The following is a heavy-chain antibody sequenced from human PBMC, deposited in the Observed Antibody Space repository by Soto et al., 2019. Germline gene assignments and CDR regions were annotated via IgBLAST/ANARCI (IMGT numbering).Heavy chain of an antibody. CDR1: GYTFVNYG. Sequence: QVQLVQSGAEVKKPGASVKVSCKASGYTFVNYGISWVRQAPGQGLEWMGWISSHNRNTNYAQNFQGRVTMTMDTSTSTAYMELRSLASDDTAMYYGARDRSNHDYWGQGTLVTVSS. V-gene: IGHV1-18*04. CDR3: ARDRSNHDY. J-gene: IGHJ4*02. CDR2: ISSHNRNT.